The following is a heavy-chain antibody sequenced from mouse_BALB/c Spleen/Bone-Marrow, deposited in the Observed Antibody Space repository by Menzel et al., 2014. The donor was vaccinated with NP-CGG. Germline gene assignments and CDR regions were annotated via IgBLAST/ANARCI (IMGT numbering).Heavy chain of an antibody. CDR2: ISNGGGST. CDR3: ARRAGAY. D-gene: IGHD3-3*01. CDR1: GFTFSSYT. J-gene: IGHJ3*01. Sequence: EVQRVESGGGLVQPGGSLKLSCAASGFTFSSYTMSWVRQTPEKRLEWVAYISNGGGSTYYPDTAKGRFTISRDNAKNTLYLQMSSLKSEDTAMYYCARRAGAYWGQGTLVTVSA. V-gene: IGHV5-12-2*01.